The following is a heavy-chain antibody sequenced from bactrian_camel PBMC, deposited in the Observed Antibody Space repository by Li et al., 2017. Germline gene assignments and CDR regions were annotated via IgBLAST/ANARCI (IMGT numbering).Heavy chain of an antibody. CDR1: QYLFSFYC. Sequence: HVQLVESGGGSVQAGGSLRLSCAASQYLFSFYCKGWFRQAPGKERVWVAYIRPNGSPSYAASVQGRFTISKDNAKNTGYLQMDSLKPEDTATYYCAAQYMVVPSPRRIPDSLVAGARGPRSPSP. CDR2: IRPNGSP. CDR3: AAQYMVVPSPRRIPDSLVA. J-gene: IGHJ6*01. D-gene: IGHD3*01. V-gene: IGHV3S53*01.